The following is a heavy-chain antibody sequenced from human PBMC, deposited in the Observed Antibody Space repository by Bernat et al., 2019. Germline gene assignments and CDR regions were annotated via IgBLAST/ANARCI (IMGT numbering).Heavy chain of an antibody. D-gene: IGHD5-12*01. CDR3: AKVPIVATIGGWFDP. CDR2: ISYDGSNK. CDR1: GFTFSSYG. Sequence: QVQLVESGGGVVQPGRSLRLPCAASGFTFSSYGMHWVRQAPGKGLEWVAVISYDGSNKYYADSVKGRFTISRDNSKNTLYLQMNSLRAEDTAVYYCAKVPIVATIGGWFDPWGQGTLVTVSS. J-gene: IGHJ5*02. V-gene: IGHV3-30*18.